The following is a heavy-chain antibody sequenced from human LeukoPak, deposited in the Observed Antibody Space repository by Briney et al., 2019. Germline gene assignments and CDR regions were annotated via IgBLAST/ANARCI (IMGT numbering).Heavy chain of an antibody. V-gene: IGHV3-21*01. Sequence: PGGSLRLSCAASGFTFRSYRMNWVRQAPGKGLDWVSSISSSHNNIYYADSVKGRFSISRDNAKNSLFLQMNSLRAEDTAVYYCVRDRSPGYFDYWGQGTLVTVSS. CDR1: GFTFRSYR. J-gene: IGHJ4*02. D-gene: IGHD3-10*01. CDR2: ISSSHNNI. CDR3: VRDRSPGYFDY.